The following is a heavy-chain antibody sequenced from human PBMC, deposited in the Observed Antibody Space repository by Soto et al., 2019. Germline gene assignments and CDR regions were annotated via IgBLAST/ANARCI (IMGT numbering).Heavy chain of an antibody. CDR1: GYTFTSYY. J-gene: IGHJ4*02. V-gene: IGHV1-46*03. CDR3: ARSNGHIDY. CDR2: INPSDGST. D-gene: IGHD2-8*01. Sequence: PSVKVSCKASGYTFTSYYMHWVRQAPGQGLEWMGIINPSDGSTTYAQKFQGRVTVTRDTSTNTVYMDLSSLRSEDTAVYYCARSNGHIDYWGQGTLVTVSS.